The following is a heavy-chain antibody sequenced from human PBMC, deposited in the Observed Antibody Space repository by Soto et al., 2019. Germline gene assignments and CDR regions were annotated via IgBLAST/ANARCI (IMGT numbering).Heavy chain of an antibody. J-gene: IGHJ5*02. CDR1: GYTFTGYF. V-gene: IGHV1-2*02. CDR3: ARVIRGAYYNSPLDT. CDR2: INPYSGGA. D-gene: IGHD3-10*01. Sequence: ASVKVSCKASGYTFTGYFMHWVRQAPGQGLEWMGWINPYSGGADYAQSFQGRVTMTRDTSISTVYMELSRLRFDDTAVYYCARVIRGAYYNSPLDTWGQGTRVTVSS.